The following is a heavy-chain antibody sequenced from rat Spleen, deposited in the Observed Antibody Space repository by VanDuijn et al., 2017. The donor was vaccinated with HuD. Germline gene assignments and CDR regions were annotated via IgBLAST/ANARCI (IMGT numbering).Heavy chain of an antibody. CDR2: ISYDGRRI. CDR3: ARHLREASGVMDA. CDR1: GFTFSAYY. J-gene: IGHJ4*01. Sequence: EVQLVESDGGLVQPGRSLKLSCAASGFTFSAYYMAWVRQAPTKGLEWVATISYDGRRIYYRDSVKGRFTISRDNAKSTLYLQMNSLQPEDTGTYYCARHLREASGVMDAWGQGASVTVSS. V-gene: IGHV5-29*01. D-gene: IGHD4-3*01.